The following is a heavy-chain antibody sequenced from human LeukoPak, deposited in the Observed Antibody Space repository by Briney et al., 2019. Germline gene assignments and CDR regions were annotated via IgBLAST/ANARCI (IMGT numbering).Heavy chain of an antibody. Sequence: SQTLSLTCKVSGASVSTSPYYWTWIRQPAGKGLEWIGRIFNIGPANYNPSFKSRVTISRDTSKNDFSLNLNSVTAADTAVYYCAASWNDERCFDPWGQGTLVIVSS. V-gene: IGHV4-61*02. CDR1: GASVSTSPYY. D-gene: IGHD1-1*01. J-gene: IGHJ5*02. CDR2: IFNIGPA. CDR3: AASWNDERCFDP.